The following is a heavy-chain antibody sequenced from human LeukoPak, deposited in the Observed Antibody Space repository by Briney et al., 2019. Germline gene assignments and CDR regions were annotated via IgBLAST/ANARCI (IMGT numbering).Heavy chain of an antibody. Sequence: GGSLRLSCAASGFTFDDYAMHWVRQAPGKGLEWVSVIYSGGSTYYADSVKGRFTISRDNSKNTLYLQMNSLRAEDTAVYYCARDHPPDCSGGSCYSSAFDYWGQGTLVTVSS. V-gene: IGHV3-66*01. D-gene: IGHD2-15*01. J-gene: IGHJ4*02. CDR1: GFTFDDYA. CDR2: IYSGGST. CDR3: ARDHPPDCSGGSCYSSAFDY.